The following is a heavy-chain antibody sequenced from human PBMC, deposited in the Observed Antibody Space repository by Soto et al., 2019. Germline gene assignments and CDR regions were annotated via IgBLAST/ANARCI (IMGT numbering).Heavy chain of an antibody. J-gene: IGHJ4*02. CDR1: GGSISSYY. CDR2: IYYSGST. V-gene: IGHV4-59*08. D-gene: IGHD6-19*01. Sequence: PSETLSLTCTVSGGSISSYYWSWIRQPPGKGLEWIGYIYYSGSTNYNPSLKSRVTISVDTSKNQFSLKLSSVTAADTAVYYCARHGYSSGWYGRWDSWGRGTLVTVSS. CDR3: ARHGYSSGWYGRWDS.